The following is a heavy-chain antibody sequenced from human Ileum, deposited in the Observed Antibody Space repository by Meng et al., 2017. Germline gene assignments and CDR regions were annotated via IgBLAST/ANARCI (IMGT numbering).Heavy chain of an antibody. V-gene: IGHV4-4*02. D-gene: IGHD3-10*01. CDR2: ISQSGTT. CDR3: ATYGSGFTSPLDP. J-gene: IGHJ5*02. Sequence: QVQLQESVPGLVKPSGTLSLTCAVSGGSISNGKWWSWVRQPPGKGLEWIGEISQSGTTNYYPSLNSRVSISLDKANNHLSLTLTSVTAADTAVYYCATYGSGFTSPLDPWGQGILVTVSS. CDR1: GGSISNGKW.